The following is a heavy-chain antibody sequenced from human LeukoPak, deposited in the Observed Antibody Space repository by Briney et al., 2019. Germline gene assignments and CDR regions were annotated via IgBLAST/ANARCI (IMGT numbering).Heavy chain of an antibody. CDR1: GESFSGYY. CDR3: AREQKRYSSGWSDY. V-gene: IGHV4-34*01. Sequence: SETLSLTCAVYGESFSGYYWSWIRQPPGKGLEWIGEINPSGSTNYNPSLKSRVTISVDTSKNQFSLKLSSVTAADTAVYYCAREQKRYSSGWSDYWGQGTLVTVSS. CDR2: INPSGST. D-gene: IGHD6-19*01. J-gene: IGHJ4*02.